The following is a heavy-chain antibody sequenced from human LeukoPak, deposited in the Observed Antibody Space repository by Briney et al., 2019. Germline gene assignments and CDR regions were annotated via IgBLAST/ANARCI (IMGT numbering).Heavy chain of an antibody. CDR3: ARQSGSYYDY. Sequence: SETLSLTCAVSGYSIYNGYYWGWIRQPPGKGLEWIANIYRSGTTYYNPSLKSRVTISIDTSKNQVSLRLTSVTAADTAVYYCARQSGSYYDYWGQGALVTVSS. J-gene: IGHJ4*03. CDR2: IYRSGTT. CDR1: GYSIYNGYY. D-gene: IGHD1-26*01. V-gene: IGHV4-38-2*01.